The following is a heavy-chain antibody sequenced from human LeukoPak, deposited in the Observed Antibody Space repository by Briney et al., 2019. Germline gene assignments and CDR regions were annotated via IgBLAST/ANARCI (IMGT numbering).Heavy chain of an antibody. V-gene: IGHV4-4*02. J-gene: IGHJ4*02. D-gene: IGHD6-13*01. Sequence: SETLSLTCAVSGGSISSSNWWSWVRQPPGKGLEWIGEIYHSGSTNYNPSLKSRVTISVDKSKNQFSLKLSSVTPEDTAVYYCAREEGTQLVMLASTYYYFDYWGQGTLVTVSS. CDR3: AREEGTQLVMLASTYYYFDY. CDR1: GGSISSSNW. CDR2: IYHSGST.